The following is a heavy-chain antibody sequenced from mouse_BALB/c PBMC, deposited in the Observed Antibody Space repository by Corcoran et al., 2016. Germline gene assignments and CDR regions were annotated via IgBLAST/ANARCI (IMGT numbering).Heavy chain of an antibody. Sequence: EVKLLETGGGLVQPGGSLKLSCAASGFEFGRYWMSWVRQAPGKGLEWIGEVNADSSTINYTPSLKDKFIISRDNAKNTLYLQMSKVRSEDTALYYCARNWDWYFNVWGAGTTVTVSS. CDR1: GFEFGRYW. CDR3: ARNWDWYFNV. D-gene: IGHD4-1*01. V-gene: IGHV4-1*02. J-gene: IGHJ1*01. CDR2: VNADSSTI.